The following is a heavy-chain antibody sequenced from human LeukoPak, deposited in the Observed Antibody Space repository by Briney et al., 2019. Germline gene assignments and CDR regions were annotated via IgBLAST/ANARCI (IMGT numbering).Heavy chain of an antibody. CDR3: AKSHCGSFSCSRAEF. Sequence: PGGSLRLSCAASGFTFSSYGMSWVRQAPGKGLEGVSAMRGGGGSTFYADSVKGRFTISRDNSKNTLYLQMNSLRDEDTAVYYCAKSHCGSFSCSRAEFWGQGTLVTVSS. D-gene: IGHD2-2*01. V-gene: IGHV3-23*01. CDR1: GFTFSSYG. J-gene: IGHJ4*02. CDR2: MRGGGGST.